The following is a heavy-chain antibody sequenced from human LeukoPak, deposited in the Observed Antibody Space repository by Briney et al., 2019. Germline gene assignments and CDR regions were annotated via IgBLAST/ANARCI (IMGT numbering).Heavy chain of an antibody. CDR1: GGSISSSSYY. CDR2: IYHSGST. CDR3: ARVTTRTKMDWFDP. Sequence: SETLSLTCTVSGGSISSSSYYWGWIRQPPGKGLEWIGYIYHSGSTYYNPSLKSRVTISVDRSKNQFSLKLSSVTAADTAVYYCARVTTRTKMDWFDPWGQGTLVTVSS. V-gene: IGHV4-39*07. J-gene: IGHJ5*02. D-gene: IGHD4-17*01.